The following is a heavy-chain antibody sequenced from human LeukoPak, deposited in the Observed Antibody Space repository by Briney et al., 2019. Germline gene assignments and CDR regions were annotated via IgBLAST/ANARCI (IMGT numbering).Heavy chain of an antibody. J-gene: IGHJ6*03. CDR1: GGAFSSYG. CDR3: AREIAAAGSRGYYYYYYMDV. V-gene: IGHV1-69*04. Sequence: ASVKVSCKASGGAFSSYGITWVRQAPGQGPEWMGRIIPILDMADYAQNFRGRVTITADKSTSTAYMELSSLRSEDTAVYYCAREIAAAGSRGYYYYYYMDVWGKGTTATVSS. CDR2: IIPILDMA. D-gene: IGHD6-13*01.